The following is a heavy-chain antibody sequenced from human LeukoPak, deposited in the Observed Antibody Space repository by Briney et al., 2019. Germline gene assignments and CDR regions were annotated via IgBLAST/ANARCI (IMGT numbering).Heavy chain of an antibody. V-gene: IGHV1-24*01. CDR1: GYTLTELS. CDR3: ATDRGIAAAGHLSYYYYYGMDV. J-gene: IGHJ6*02. Sequence: ASVKVSCKVSGYTLTELSMHWVRQAPGKGLEWMGGFDPEDGETIYAQKFQGRVTMTEDTSTDTAYMELSSLRSEDTAVYYCATDRGIAAAGHLSYYYYYGMDVWGQGTTVTVSS. D-gene: IGHD6-13*01. CDR2: FDPEDGET.